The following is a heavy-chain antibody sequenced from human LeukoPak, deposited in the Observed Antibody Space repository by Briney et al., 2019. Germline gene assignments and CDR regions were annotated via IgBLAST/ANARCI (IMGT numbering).Heavy chain of an antibody. D-gene: IGHD4-17*01. CDR2: ISGSGGST. CDR3: ARNGDFEESAFDV. J-gene: IGHJ3*01. CDR1: GFTFSSYA. Sequence: GGSLRLSCAASGFTFSSYAMSWVRQAPGKGLEWVSAISGSGGSTYYADSVKGRFTISRDTFNNTLYLQMDSLRREDTALYYCARNGDFEESAFDVWGQGTMVTVSS. V-gene: IGHV3-23*01.